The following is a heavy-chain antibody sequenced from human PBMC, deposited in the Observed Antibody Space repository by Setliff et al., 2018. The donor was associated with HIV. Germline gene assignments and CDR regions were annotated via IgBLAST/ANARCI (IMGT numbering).Heavy chain of an antibody. Sequence: SETLSLTCSVSGGSISSGSYYWSWIRQPAGKGLEWIGEINHSGSSNYNPSLKSRVTISGDTSKNQLSLNVTSVTAADTAVYYCARSSRGYCSGGSCYGFDPWGQGNLVTVSS. V-gene: IGHV4-61*10. D-gene: IGHD2-15*01. J-gene: IGHJ5*02. CDR1: GGSISSGSYY. CDR2: INHSGSS. CDR3: ARSSRGYCSGGSCYGFDP.